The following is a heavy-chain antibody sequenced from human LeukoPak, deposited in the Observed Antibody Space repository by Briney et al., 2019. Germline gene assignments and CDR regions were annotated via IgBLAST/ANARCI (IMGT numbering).Heavy chain of an antibody. D-gene: IGHD3-22*01. CDR3: ARESSGRPPVRY. CDR2: IYTGGST. Sequence: GGSLRLSCAASGFTVSSNYMTWVRQAPGKGLEWVSFIYTGGSTYYADSVKGRFTISRDNSKNTLYLQMSSLRVEDTAVYYCARESSGRPPVRYWGQGTLVTVSS. CDR1: GFTVSSNY. V-gene: IGHV3-53*01. J-gene: IGHJ4*02.